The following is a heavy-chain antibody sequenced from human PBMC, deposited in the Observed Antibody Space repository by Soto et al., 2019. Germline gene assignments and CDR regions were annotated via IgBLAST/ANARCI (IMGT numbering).Heavy chain of an antibody. Sequence: EVQLVESGGGLVQLGGSLRLSCAASGFSLRSRSMNWVRQAPGKGLEWVSYISGSSTTIYYTDSVKGRFTISRDNAKNSLYLQMNSLRHEDTAVYYCARGELDRTIDYWGQGTQVTVSS. V-gene: IGHV3-48*02. CDR3: ARGELDRTIDY. J-gene: IGHJ4*02. CDR2: ISGSSTTI. D-gene: IGHD1-1*01. CDR1: GFSLRSRS.